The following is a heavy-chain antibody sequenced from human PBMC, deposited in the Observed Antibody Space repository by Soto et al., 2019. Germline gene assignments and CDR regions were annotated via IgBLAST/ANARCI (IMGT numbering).Heavy chain of an antibody. Sequence: QVQLVESGGDVVQPGRSLRLSCAASGFTFSRYAMHWVRQAPGKGLEWVAVISYDGSNKYYADSVKGRFTISRDNSKNALYLQMNSLTAEDTAVYYCARGAIFGVVIINDWFDPWGQGTLVTVSS. J-gene: IGHJ5*02. CDR3: ARGAIFGVVIINDWFDP. CDR1: GFTFSRYA. CDR2: ISYDGSNK. D-gene: IGHD3-3*01. V-gene: IGHV3-30-3*01.